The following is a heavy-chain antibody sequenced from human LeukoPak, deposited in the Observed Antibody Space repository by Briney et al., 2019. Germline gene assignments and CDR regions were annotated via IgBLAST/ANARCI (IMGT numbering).Heavy chain of an antibody. Sequence: SETLSLTCTVSGGSISSSSYYWGWIRQPPGKGLEWMGSIYYSGSTYYNPSLKSRVTISVDTSKNQFSLKLSSVTAADTAVYYCATGFGVTPNYYGMDVWGQGTTVTVSS. V-gene: IGHV4-39*01. D-gene: IGHD3-16*01. CDR2: IYYSGST. J-gene: IGHJ6*02. CDR1: GGSISSSSYY. CDR3: ATGFGVTPNYYGMDV.